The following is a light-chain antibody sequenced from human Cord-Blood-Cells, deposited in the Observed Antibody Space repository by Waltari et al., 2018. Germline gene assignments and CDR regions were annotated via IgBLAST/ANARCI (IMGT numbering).Light chain of an antibody. CDR1: SSDVGGYNY. V-gene: IGLV2-11*01. CDR3: CSYAGSYTVV. Sequence: QSALTQPRSVSGSPGQSVTISCTGTSSDVGGYNYVSWYQQHPGKAPKLMIYDVSKRPSGVPDRFSGSKSGNTASLTSSGLQAVDEADYDCCSYAGSYTVVFGGGTKLTVL. CDR2: DVS. J-gene: IGLJ2*01.